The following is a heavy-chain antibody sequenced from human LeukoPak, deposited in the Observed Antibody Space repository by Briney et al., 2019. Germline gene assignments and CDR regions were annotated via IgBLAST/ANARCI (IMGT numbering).Heavy chain of an antibody. CDR1: GFTFSSYA. J-gene: IGHJ4*02. CDR2: IRDNGDST. CDR3: AKARGYSSSSSFDY. D-gene: IGHD6-13*01. V-gene: IGHV3-23*01. Sequence: PGGSLRLSCAASGFTFSSYAMNWVRQAPGKGLEWVSGIRDNGDSTYYEDSVKGRFTISRDNSKNTVYLQMHSLSAEDTALYYCAKARGYSSSSSFDYWGQGPLVTVSS.